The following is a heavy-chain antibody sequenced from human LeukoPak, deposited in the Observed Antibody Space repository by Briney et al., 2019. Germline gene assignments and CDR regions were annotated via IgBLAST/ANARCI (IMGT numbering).Heavy chain of an antibody. V-gene: IGHV3-23*01. J-gene: IGHJ4*02. CDR1: GFTFTSYA. D-gene: IGHD5-18*01. CDR2: ISNSGAGT. CDR3: AKDQRGYSYGDY. Sequence: GGSLRLSCAASGFTFTSYAMSWVRQAPGKGLEWVSAISNSGAGTYYADSVKGRFTISRDNSKNTLYLQMNSLRAEDTAVYYCAKDQRGYSYGDYWGQGTLVTVSS.